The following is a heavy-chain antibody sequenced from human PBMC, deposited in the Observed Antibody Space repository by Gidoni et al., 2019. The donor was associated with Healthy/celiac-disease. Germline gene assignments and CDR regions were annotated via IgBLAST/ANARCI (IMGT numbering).Heavy chain of an antibody. CDR2: VTDSGGST. V-gene: IGHV3-23*01. CDR1: GFTFSSHA. CDR3: AKSRRDGVYYYYGMDV. J-gene: IGHJ6*02. Sequence: EVQLLESGGGLVQPGGSLRLSCAASGFTFSSHAMSWVRQAPGKGLEWVSGVTDSGGSTYYADSVKGRFTISRDNSKNTLYLQMNSLRAEDTALYYCAKSRRDGVYYYYGMDVWGQGTTVTVSS.